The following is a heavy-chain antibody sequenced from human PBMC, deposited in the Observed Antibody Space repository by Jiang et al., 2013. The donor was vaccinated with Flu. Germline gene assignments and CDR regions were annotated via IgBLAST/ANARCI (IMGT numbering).Heavy chain of an antibody. J-gene: IGHJ5*02. CDR2: IYYSGST. CDR3: ARESGCSSTSCSNWFDP. CDR1: GGSISSSSYY. D-gene: IGHD2-2*01. Sequence: GLVKPSETLSLTCTVSGGSISSSSYYWGWIRQPPGKGLEWIGYIYYSGSTNYNPSLKSRVTISVDASKNQFSLKLSSVTAADTAVYYCARESGCSSTSCSNWFDPWGQGTLVTVSS. V-gene: IGHV4-61*01.